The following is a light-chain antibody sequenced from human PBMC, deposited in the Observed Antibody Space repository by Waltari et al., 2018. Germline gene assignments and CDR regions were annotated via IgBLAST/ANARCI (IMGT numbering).Light chain of an antibody. CDR1: QSLLYNSNDKNY. Sequence: DIVMTQSPDSLAVSLGARATINCKSSQSLLYNSNDKNYLAWYQQKPGQPPKLFIYWASTRHSGVPDRFSGSGSATDFTLTISSLQAEDVAVYYCQQYYSRRTFGQGTKVEIK. V-gene: IGKV4-1*01. CDR2: WAS. CDR3: QQYYSRRT. J-gene: IGKJ1*01.